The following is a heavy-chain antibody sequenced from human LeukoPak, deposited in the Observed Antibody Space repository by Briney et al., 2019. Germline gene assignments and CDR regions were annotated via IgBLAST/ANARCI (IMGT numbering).Heavy chain of an antibody. J-gene: IGHJ6*03. CDR1: GFTFSSYA. CDR2: ISGSGGST. CDR3: ANHPPYCSGGSCYSNYYYYYMDV. Sequence: HPGGSLRLSCAASGFTFSSYAMSWVRQAPGKGLEWVSAISGSGGSTYYADSVKGRFTISRDNSKNTLYLQMNSLGAEDTAVYYCANHPPYCSGGSCYSNYYYYYMDVWGKGTTVTVSS. D-gene: IGHD2-15*01. V-gene: IGHV3-23*01.